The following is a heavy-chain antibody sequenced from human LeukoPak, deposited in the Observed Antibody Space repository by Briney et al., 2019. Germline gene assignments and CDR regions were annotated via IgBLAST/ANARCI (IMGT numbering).Heavy chain of an antibody. V-gene: IGHV3-23*01. J-gene: IGHJ4*02. CDR2: NSGNAAAC. CDR1: GFTFSNDG. D-gene: IGHD3-22*01. CDR3: AKDRVFDYYDISELDY. Sequence: TGGALRLACAASGFTFSNDGMAWGRRAPAKGLGWVSPNSGNAAACSYADCANGRLTVSSDNSSNTLALQMNSLRPWDTDMYECAKDRVFDYYDISELDYWGQGKLVTVSS.